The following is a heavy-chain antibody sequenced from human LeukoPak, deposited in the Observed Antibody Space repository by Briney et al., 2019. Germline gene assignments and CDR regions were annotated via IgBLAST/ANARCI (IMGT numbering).Heavy chain of an antibody. CDR2: IYTSGST. V-gene: IGHV4-4*07. J-gene: IGHJ5*02. CDR1: AGSISSYY. D-gene: IGHD3-22*01. Sequence: PSETLSLTCTVSAGSISSYYWSWIRQPAGKGLEWIGRIYTSGSTNYNPSLKSRVTMSVDTSKNQFSLKLSSVTAADTAVYYCARARNYYDSSGYYRFDPWGQGTLVTVSS. CDR3: ARARNYYDSSGYYRFDP.